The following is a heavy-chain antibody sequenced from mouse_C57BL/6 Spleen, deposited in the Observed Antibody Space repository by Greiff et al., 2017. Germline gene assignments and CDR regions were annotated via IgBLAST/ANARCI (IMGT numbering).Heavy chain of an antibody. D-gene: IGHD1-2*01. CDR3: TTLTTAYYCEY. Sequence: VQLQQSGAELVRPGASVKLSCTASGFNIKDDYMHWVKQRPEQGLEWIGWIDPENGDTEYASKFQGKATITADTSSNTAYLQLSSLTSEDTAVYYCTTLTTAYYCEYWGQGTTLTVSS. J-gene: IGHJ2*01. CDR1: GFNIKDDY. V-gene: IGHV14-4*01. CDR2: IDPENGDT.